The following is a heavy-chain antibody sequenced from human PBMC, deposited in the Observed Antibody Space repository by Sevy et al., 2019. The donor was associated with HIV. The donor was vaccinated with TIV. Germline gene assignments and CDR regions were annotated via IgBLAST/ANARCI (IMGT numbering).Heavy chain of an antibody. CDR3: ARGKSGYGYALNY. CDR2: IHSDDTT. D-gene: IGHD5-18*01. CDR1: GFTVNSNY. V-gene: IGHV3-66*01. Sequence: GGSLRLSSAASGFTVNSNYMNWVRQAPGKGLEGVSVIHSDDTTYHADSVKDRFTISRDNFKNTLYLHMSSLRAEDTAVYYCARGKSGYGYALNYWGQGTLVTVSS. J-gene: IGHJ4*02.